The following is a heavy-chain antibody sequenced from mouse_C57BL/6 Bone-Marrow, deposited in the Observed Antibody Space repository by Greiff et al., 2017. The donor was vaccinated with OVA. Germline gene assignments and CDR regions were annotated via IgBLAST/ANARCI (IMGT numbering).Heavy chain of an antibody. D-gene: IGHD6-1*01. CDR2: ISDGGSYT. CDR1: GFTFSSYA. J-gene: IGHJ2*01. V-gene: IGHV5-4*01. CDR3: ARVLCDLFDY. Sequence: EVQVVESGGGLVKPGGSLKLSCAASGFTFSSYAMSWVRQTPEKRLEWVATISDGGSYTYYPDNVKGRFTISRDNAKNNLYLQMSHLKSEDTAMYYCARVLCDLFDYWGQGTTLTVSS.